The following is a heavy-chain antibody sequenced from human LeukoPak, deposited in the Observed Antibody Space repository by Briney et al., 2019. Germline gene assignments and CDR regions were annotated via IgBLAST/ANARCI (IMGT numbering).Heavy chain of an antibody. CDR3: ARDLGIDYYYYMDV. V-gene: IGHV3-7*01. CDR1: GFTFSSYW. Sequence: GGSLRLSCAASGFTFSSYWMSWVRQAPGKGLEWVANIKQDGSEKYYVDSVKGRFTISRDNAKNSLYLQVNSLRAEDTAVYYCARDLGIDYYYYMDVWGKGTTATVSS. CDR2: IKQDGSEK. J-gene: IGHJ6*03.